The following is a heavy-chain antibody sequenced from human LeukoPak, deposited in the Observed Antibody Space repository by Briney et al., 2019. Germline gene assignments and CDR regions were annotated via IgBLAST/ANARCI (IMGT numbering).Heavy chain of an antibody. Sequence: GASVKVSCKTSGNSFTSYYVHWVRQAPGQGLEWMGIINPSGSNTTYAQRFHGRLTMTRDTSTSTVYMELSSLRSEDTAVYYCARGQYYYYMDVWRKGTTVTVSS. V-gene: IGHV1-46*01. CDR2: INPSGSNT. CDR1: GNSFTSYY. J-gene: IGHJ6*03. CDR3: ARGQYYYYMDV.